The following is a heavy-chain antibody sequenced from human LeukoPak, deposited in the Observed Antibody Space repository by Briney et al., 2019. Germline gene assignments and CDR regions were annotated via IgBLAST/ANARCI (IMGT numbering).Heavy chain of an antibody. Sequence: PGGSLRLSCAASGFTVSGNYMSWVRQAPGKGLEWVSVIYSSDNTYYIGSVKGRFTISRDNSKNTLYLQMNSLRAEHTAVYYRAGRRVLDAPFDYWGQGTLVTVSS. J-gene: IGHJ4*02. V-gene: IGHV3-66*02. CDR2: IYSSDNT. CDR3: AGRRVLDAPFDY. CDR1: GFTVSGNY. D-gene: IGHD2-8*01.